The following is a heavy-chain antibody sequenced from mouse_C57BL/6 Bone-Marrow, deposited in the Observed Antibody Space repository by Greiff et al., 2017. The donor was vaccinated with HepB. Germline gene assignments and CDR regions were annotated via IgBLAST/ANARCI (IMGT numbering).Heavy chain of an antibody. V-gene: IGHV6-3*01. CDR1: GFTFSNYW. Sequence: EVQGVESGGGLVQPGGSMKLSCVASGFTFSNYWMNWVRQSPEKGLEWVAQIRLKSDNYATHYAESVKGRFTISRDDSKSSVYLQMNNLRAEDTGIYYCTAPPKAMDYWGQGTSVTVSS. CDR2: IRLKSDNYAT. CDR3: TAPPKAMDY. J-gene: IGHJ4*01.